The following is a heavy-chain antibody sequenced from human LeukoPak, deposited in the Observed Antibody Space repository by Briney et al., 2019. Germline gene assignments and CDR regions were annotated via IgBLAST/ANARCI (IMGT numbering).Heavy chain of an antibody. D-gene: IGHD2-2*01. CDR2: ISWKSGNI. J-gene: IGHJ4*02. Sequence: GRSLRLSCAASGFIFDDYAMHWVRQAPGKGLEWVSGISWKSGNIGYADSVKGRFTISRDNAKNSLYLQMNSLRAEDTALYYCAKSLGYCNSASCYSGLDFWGQGTLVTVSS. CDR1: GFIFDDYA. CDR3: AKSLGYCNSASCYSGLDF. V-gene: IGHV3-9*01.